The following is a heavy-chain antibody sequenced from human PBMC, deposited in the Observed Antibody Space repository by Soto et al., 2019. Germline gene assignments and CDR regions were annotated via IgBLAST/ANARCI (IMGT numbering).Heavy chain of an antibody. V-gene: IGHV1-69*12. CDR2: IIPIFGTA. Sequence: QVQLVQSGAEVKKPGSSVKVSCKASGGTFSSYAISWVRQAPGQGLEWMGGIIPIFGTANYAQKFQGRVKITADESTSTAYRELSSVRSEDTAVYYCARVAEYCSGGSCYWDIWGQGTMVTVSS. CDR3: ARVAEYCSGGSCYWDI. D-gene: IGHD2-15*01. CDR1: GGTFSSYA. J-gene: IGHJ3*02.